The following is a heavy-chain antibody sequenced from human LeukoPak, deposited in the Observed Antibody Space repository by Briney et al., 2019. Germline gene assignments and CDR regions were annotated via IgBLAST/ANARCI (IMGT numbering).Heavy chain of an antibody. V-gene: IGHV3-30*18. Sequence: PGGSLRLSCVASGFIFHNFAMHWVRQAPGKGLEWVAVISNDERNKYYRDSVKGRYTISRDNSKNTLYLQMNSLRAEDTAVYYCAKMRGHPTPSYYMDVWGKGTTVTVS. CDR1: GFIFHNFA. CDR2: ISNDERNK. CDR3: AKMRGHPTPSYYMDV. J-gene: IGHJ6*03.